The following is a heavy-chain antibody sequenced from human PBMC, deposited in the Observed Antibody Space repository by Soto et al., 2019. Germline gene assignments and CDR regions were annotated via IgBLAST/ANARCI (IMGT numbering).Heavy chain of an antibody. J-gene: IGHJ2*01. Sequence: QVQLQESGPGLVKPSETLSLTCTVYGGSISGGVHSWSWIRQPPGKGLGWIGHIFDSGSTYYNPSLKSRLTISVDTSKNQFSLRLSSVTASDTAVYYGAREIMPMTNDWYVDLWGRGTLVTVSS. CDR1: GGSISGGVHS. CDR2: IFDSGST. D-gene: IGHD2-8*01. V-gene: IGHV4-30-4*01. CDR3: AREIMPMTNDWYVDL.